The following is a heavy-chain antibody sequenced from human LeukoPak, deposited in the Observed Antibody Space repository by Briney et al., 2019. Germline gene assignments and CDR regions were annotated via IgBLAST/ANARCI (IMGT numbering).Heavy chain of an antibody. CDR3: AKRGVVIRVFLVGFHKEAYYFDS. V-gene: IGHV3-23*01. CDR2: ISGGGGGP. CDR1: GITLSNYG. J-gene: IGHJ4*02. Sequence: GGFLRLSCVVSGITLSNYGMSWVRQTPGKGLEWVAGISGGGGGPNYADSVRGRFTISRDNSKNTLNLQMNSLRAEDTAVYFCAKRGVVIRVFLVGFHKEAYYFDSWGQGARVTVSS. D-gene: IGHD3-10*01.